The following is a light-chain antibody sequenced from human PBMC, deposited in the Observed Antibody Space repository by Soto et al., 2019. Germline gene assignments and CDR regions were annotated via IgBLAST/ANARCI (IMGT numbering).Light chain of an antibody. V-gene: IGKV3-11*01. CDR2: DAS. CDR1: QSVSSY. J-gene: IGKJ2*01. Sequence: EIVVTQSPATLSLSPGERATLSCRASQSVSSYLAWYQQKPGQAPRLLIFDASNRATGIPARFSGSGSGTDFPLSISRLEPEDFAVYFCQQRSTWPTFGQRTKLEIK. CDR3: QQRSTWPT.